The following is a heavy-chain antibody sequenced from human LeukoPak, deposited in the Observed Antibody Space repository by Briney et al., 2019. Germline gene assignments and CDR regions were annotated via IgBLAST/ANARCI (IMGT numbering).Heavy chain of an antibody. J-gene: IGHJ6*02. CDR2: IYYRGNT. Sequence: PSETLSLTCSVSGGSISNIDHYWGCIRQPPGKGLEWIGSIYYRGNTYYNPSLKSRVSISIDTSKNQFSLNLGSVTAADTAVYYCARGGIAAAGPPGAKSNRGYGMDVWGQGTTVTVSS. V-gene: IGHV4-39*07. CDR3: ARGGIAAAGPPGAKSNRGYGMDV. D-gene: IGHD6-13*01. CDR1: GGSISNIDHY.